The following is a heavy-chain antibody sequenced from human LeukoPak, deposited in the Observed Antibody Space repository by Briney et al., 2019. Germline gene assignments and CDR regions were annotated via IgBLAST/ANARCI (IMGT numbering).Heavy chain of an antibody. CDR1: GGTFSSYA. J-gene: IGHJ4*02. Sequence: SVKVSFKASGGTFSSYAISWVRQAPGQGLEWMGRIIPILGIANYAQKFQGRVTITADKSTSTAYMELSSLRSEDTAVYYCARVPGIAAAGTRLDYWGQGTLVTVSS. CDR2: IIPILGIA. CDR3: ARVPGIAAAGTRLDY. D-gene: IGHD6-13*01. V-gene: IGHV1-69*04.